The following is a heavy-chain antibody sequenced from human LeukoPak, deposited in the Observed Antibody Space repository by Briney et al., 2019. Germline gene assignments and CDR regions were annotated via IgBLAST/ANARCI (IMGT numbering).Heavy chain of an antibody. J-gene: IGHJ2*01. D-gene: IGHD6-19*01. CDR1: GYTFTSYY. CDR3: ARPYSSGGWYFDL. V-gene: IGHV1-46*01. CDR2: INPSGGST. Sequence: ASVKVSCKASGYTFTSYYMHWVRQAPGQGLEWMGIINPSGGSTSCARKFQGRLTMTTDTPTSTVYMELSSLRSEDTAVYYCARPYSSGGWYFDLWGRGTLVTVSS.